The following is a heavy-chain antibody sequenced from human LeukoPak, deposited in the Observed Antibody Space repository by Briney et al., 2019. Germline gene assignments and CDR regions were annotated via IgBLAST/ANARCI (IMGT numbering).Heavy chain of an antibody. CDR2: INPNSGDT. CDR3: SRDFGEPTGYYMDV. Sequence: ASVKVSCKASGYTFTGYYMHWVRQAPGQGLEWMGWINPNSGDTNYAQKFQGRVTMTRDTSISTAYMELSSLRSDDTAVYYCSRDFGEPTGYYMDVWGKGTTATVSS. J-gene: IGHJ6*03. D-gene: IGHD3-3*01. CDR1: GYTFTGYY. V-gene: IGHV1-2*02.